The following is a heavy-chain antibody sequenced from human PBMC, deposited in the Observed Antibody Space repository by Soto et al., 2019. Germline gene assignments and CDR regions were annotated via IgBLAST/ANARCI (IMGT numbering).Heavy chain of an antibody. J-gene: IGHJ4*02. Sequence: QVQLVQSGAEVKKPGSSVRVSCKASGDTFTFYSINWVRQAPGLGLEWMGRINPILSMSNYAQRFQGRVTMTADKSTSTAYMELSSLRSEDTAMYYCASSYGSGYRAFDYWGLGDMVTVSS. CDR1: GDTFTFYS. D-gene: IGHD3-10*01. V-gene: IGHV1-69*02. CDR2: INPILSMS. CDR3: ASSYGSGYRAFDY.